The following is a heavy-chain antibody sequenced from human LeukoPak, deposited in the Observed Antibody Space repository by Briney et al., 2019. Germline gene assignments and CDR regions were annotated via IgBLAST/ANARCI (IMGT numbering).Heavy chain of an antibody. Sequence: GRSLRLSCAASGFTFSSYAMHWVRQAPGKGLEWVAVISYDGSNKCYANSVKGRFTISRDNSKNTLYLQMNSLRAEDTAVYYCARKLLSLYYFDYWGQGTLVTVSS. D-gene: IGHD2-2*01. CDR2: ISYDGSNK. V-gene: IGHV3-30-3*01. J-gene: IGHJ4*02. CDR1: GFTFSSYA. CDR3: ARKLLSLYYFDY.